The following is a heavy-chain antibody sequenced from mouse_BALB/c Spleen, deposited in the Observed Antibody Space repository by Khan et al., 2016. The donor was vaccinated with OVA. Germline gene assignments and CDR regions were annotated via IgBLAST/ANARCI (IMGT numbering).Heavy chain of an antibody. CDR2: ISGDSNTI. D-gene: IGHD1-1*01. CDR3: ATSYFYRYYFDY. CDR1: GFTFNNYG. V-gene: IGHV5-17*02. J-gene: IGHJ2*01. Sequence: EVHLVESGGSLVQPGGSRKLSCAASGFTFNNYGMHWVRQAPEKGLEWVAYISGDSNTIYYVDSVMGRFTISRDNPKNTLFLQMTSLMSEDTAMYYCATSYFYRYYFDYWCPGTTLTDS.